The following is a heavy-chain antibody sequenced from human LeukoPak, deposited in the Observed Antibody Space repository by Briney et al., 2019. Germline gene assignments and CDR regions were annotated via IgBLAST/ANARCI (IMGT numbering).Heavy chain of an antibody. D-gene: IGHD2-21*02. CDR1: GFTFSSYG. V-gene: IGHV3-23*01. Sequence: GGSLRLSCAASGFTFSSYGMSWVRQAPGKGLEWVSAISGSGGSTYYADSVKGRFTISRDNSKNTLYLQMNSLRAEDTAVYYCAKDRLAYCGGDCYWGRNDYWGQGTLVTVSS. CDR3: AKDRLAYCGGDCYWGRNDY. J-gene: IGHJ4*02. CDR2: ISGSGGST.